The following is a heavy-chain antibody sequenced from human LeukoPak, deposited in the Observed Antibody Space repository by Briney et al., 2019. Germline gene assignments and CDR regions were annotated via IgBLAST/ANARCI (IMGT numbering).Heavy chain of an antibody. CDR1: GLTFNNYN. CDR2: ISSDGSYI. CDR3: ARDYRYYDSSGYYSFDY. Sequence: GGSLRLSCVASGLTFNNYNMNWVRQAPGKGLEWVSLISSDGSYIYYADSVRGRFTISRDNAKNSLYLQMNSLRAEDTAVYFCARDYRYYDSSGYYSFDYWGQGTLVTVSS. D-gene: IGHD3-22*01. J-gene: IGHJ4*02. V-gene: IGHV3-21*01.